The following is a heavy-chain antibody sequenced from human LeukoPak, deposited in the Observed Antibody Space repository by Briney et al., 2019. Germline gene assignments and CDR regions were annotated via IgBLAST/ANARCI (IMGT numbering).Heavy chain of an antibody. Sequence: SETLSLTCTVSGGSISSSSYYWGWIRQPPGKGLEWIGSIYYSGSTYYNPSLKSRVTISVDTSKNQFSLKLSSVTAADTAVYYCARQAYYGSGSVYWGQGTLVTVSS. J-gene: IGHJ4*02. CDR2: IYYSGST. CDR1: GGSISSSSYY. CDR3: ARQAYYGSGSVY. V-gene: IGHV4-39*01. D-gene: IGHD3-10*01.